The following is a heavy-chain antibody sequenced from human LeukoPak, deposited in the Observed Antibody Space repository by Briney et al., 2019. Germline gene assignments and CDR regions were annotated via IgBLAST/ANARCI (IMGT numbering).Heavy chain of an antibody. V-gene: IGHV5-51*01. CDR3: ARSPYSSSWLNDAFDI. J-gene: IGHJ3*02. CDR1: GYSFTSYW. CDR2: IYPGDSDT. Sequence: GESLKISCKGSGYSFTSYWIGWVRQMPGKGLEWMGIIYPGDSDTRYSPSFQGQVTISADKSISTAYLQWSSLKASDTAMYYCARSPYSSSWLNDAFDIWGQGTMVTVSS. D-gene: IGHD6-13*01.